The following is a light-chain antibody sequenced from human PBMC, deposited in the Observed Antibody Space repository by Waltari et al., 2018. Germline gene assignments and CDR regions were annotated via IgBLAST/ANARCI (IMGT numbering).Light chain of an antibody. V-gene: IGLV3-21*02. CDR1: SIGTKS. CDR3: QVWDSSSNHAV. J-gene: IGLJ2*01. CDR2: DDI. Sequence: SYVLTQPASVSVAPGQTATIPCGGKSIGTKSVHWYRQRAGQTPVLVVYDDIKRPSGVPERFSGSNSGNTATLTITRVEDGDEADYYCQVWDSSSNHAVFGGGTKLTVL.